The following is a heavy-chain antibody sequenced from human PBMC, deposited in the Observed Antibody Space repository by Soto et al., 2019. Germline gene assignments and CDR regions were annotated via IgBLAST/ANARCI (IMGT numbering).Heavy chain of an antibody. Sequence: ASVMVSCKVSGDTLTELSRHWVRQAPGKGLEWMGGFDPEDGETIYAQKFQGRVTMTEDTSTDTAYMELSSLRSEDTAVYYCATGGDIVATIDYFDYWGQGTLVTVSS. D-gene: IGHD5-12*01. CDR2: FDPEDGET. CDR1: GDTLTELS. V-gene: IGHV1-24*01. CDR3: ATGGDIVATIDYFDY. J-gene: IGHJ4*02.